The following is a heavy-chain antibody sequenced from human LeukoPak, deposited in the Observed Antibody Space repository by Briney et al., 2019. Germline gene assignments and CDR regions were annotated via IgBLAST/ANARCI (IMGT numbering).Heavy chain of an antibody. V-gene: IGHV4-59*01. CDR2: IYNSGRT. Sequence: SETLSLTCTVSGGSISDYHWSWIRQPPGKGLEYIGYIYNSGRTFYNPSLKSRVTISADTSKKQFSLKLTSVTAADTAVYYCARHYGPWGQGTLVTVSS. CDR3: ARHYGP. D-gene: IGHD3-16*01. CDR1: GGSISDYH. J-gene: IGHJ5*02.